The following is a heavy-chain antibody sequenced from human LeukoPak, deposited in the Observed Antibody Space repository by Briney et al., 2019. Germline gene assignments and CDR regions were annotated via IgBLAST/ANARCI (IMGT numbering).Heavy chain of an antibody. D-gene: IGHD6-13*01. CDR3: ARHRATSSWDFDY. J-gene: IGHJ4*02. CDR2: IYHSGST. V-gene: IGHV4-38-2*01. CDR1: DFSISSGYY. Sequence: SETLSLTCAVSDFSISSGYYWGWIRQPPGKGLEWIGSIYHSGSTYYNLPLKSRGTISINTSKNQFSLRLSSVTAADTAVYYCARHRATSSWDFDYWGQGTLVTVSS.